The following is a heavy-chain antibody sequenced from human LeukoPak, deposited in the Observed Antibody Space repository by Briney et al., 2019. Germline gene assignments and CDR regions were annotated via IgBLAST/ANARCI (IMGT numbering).Heavy chain of an antibody. V-gene: IGHV4-59*08. CDR3: ARPAANNWFDP. D-gene: IGHD2-2*01. J-gene: IGHJ5*02. Sequence: SETLSVTCTVSGGSISSYYWSWIRQPPGKGLEWIGYIYYSGSTYYNPSLKSRVTISVDTSKNQFSLKLSSVTAADTAVYYCARPAANNWFDPWGQGTLVTVSS. CDR1: GGSISSYY. CDR2: IYYSGST.